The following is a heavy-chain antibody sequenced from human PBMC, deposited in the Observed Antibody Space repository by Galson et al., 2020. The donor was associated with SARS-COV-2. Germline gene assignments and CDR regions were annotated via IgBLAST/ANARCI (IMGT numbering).Heavy chain of an antibody. D-gene: IGHD3-10*01. J-gene: IGHJ4*02. Sequence: SETLSLTCTVSGGSISSSSYYWGWIRQPPGKGLEWIGSIYYSGSTYYNPSLKSRVTISVDTSKNQFSLKLSSVTAADTAVYYCATRSPVFGPNDYWGQGTLVTVSS. CDR3: ATRSPVFGPNDY. V-gene: IGHV4-39*01. CDR1: GGSISSSSYY. CDR2: IYYSGST.